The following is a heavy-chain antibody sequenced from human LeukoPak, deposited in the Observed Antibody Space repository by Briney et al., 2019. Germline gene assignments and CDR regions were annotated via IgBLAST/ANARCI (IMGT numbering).Heavy chain of an antibody. Sequence: SVKVSCKASGGTFSSYAISWVRQAPGQGLEWMGGIIPILGTANYAQKFQGRVTITADESTSTAYMELSSLRSEDTAVYYCAREAQVLYQLQQGFAYWGQGTLVTVSS. J-gene: IGHJ4*02. CDR3: AREAQVLYQLQQGFAY. CDR2: IIPILGTA. D-gene: IGHD2-2*01. CDR1: GGTFSSYA. V-gene: IGHV1-69*13.